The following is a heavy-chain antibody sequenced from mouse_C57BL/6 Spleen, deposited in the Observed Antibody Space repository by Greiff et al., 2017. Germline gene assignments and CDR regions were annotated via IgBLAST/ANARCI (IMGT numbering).Heavy chain of an antibody. D-gene: IGHD2-4*01. CDR2: ISDGGSYT. J-gene: IGHJ4*01. CDR3: ARDLRLRSYYYAMDY. Sequence: EVKVVESGGGLVKPGGSLKLSCAASGFTFSSYAMSWVRQTPEKRLEWVATISDGGSYTYYPDNVKGRFTISRDNAKNNLYLQMSHLKSEDTAMYYCARDLRLRSYYYAMDYWGQGTSVTVSS. V-gene: IGHV5-4*01. CDR1: GFTFSSYA.